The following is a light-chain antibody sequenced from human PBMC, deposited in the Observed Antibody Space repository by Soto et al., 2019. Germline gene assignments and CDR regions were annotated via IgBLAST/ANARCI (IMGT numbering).Light chain of an antibody. V-gene: IGKV4-1*01. CDR3: QQYYSTPPT. CDR1: QSILSSSNNKNY. Sequence: DIVMTQSPDSLTVSLGERATINCKSSQSILSSSNNKNYLVWYQQKPGQPPKVLINWASTRESGVPDRFSGSGSGADFTLPISSLQAEDAQVYYCQQYYSTPPTFGGGTKVDIK. CDR2: WAS. J-gene: IGKJ4*01.